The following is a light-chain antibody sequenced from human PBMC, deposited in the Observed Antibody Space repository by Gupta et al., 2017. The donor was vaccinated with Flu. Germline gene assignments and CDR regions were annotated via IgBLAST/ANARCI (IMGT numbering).Light chain of an antibody. Sequence: GQSVTITCTGTRSAIGTYNYVSWYQQHPGKDPKLIIYEVNERPSGVPDRFSASKSGNTASLTVSGRQAEDEDDYFCCSHGNNRRFGGGTKLTV. J-gene: IGLJ2*01. CDR3: CSHGNNRR. CDR1: RSAIGTYNY. CDR2: EVN. V-gene: IGLV2-8*01.